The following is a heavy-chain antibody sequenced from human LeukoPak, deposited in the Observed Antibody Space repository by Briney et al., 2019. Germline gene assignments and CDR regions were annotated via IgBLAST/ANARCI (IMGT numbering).Heavy chain of an antibody. CDR3: AKGAAAAGPRTFDY. CDR2: ISGSGAST. Sequence: SGGSLRLSRAASGVTFSSYAMSWVRQAPGKGLEWVSAISGSGASTYYADSVKGRFTISRDNSKNTLYLQMNSLRAEDTAVYYCAKGAAAAGPRTFDYWGQGTLVTVSS. V-gene: IGHV3-23*01. D-gene: IGHD6-13*01. CDR1: GVTFSSYA. J-gene: IGHJ4*02.